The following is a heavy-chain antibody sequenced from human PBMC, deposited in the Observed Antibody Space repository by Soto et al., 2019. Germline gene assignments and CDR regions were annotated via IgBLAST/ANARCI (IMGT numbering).Heavy chain of an antibody. D-gene: IGHD1-1*01. CDR1: GFTFTSSA. CDR2: IVVGSGNT. CDR3: AAERWNQLRAFDI. J-gene: IGHJ3*02. Sequence: SVKVSCKASGFTFTSSAVHWVRQARGQRLEWIGWIVVGSGNTNYAQKFQERVTITRDMSTSTAYMELSSLRSEDTAVYYCAAERWNQLRAFDIWGQGTMVTVSS. V-gene: IGHV1-58*01.